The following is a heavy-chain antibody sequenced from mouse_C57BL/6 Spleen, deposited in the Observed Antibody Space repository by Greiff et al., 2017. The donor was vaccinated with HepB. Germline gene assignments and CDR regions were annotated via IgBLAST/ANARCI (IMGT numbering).Heavy chain of an antibody. CDR3: ANYGIYYAMDY. CDR2: IYPRSGNT. D-gene: IGHD2-1*01. V-gene: IGHV1-81*01. CDR1: GYTFTSYG. Sequence: VQLQESGAELARPGASVKLSCKASGYTFTSYGISWVKQRTGQGLEWIGEIYPRSGNTYYNEKFKGKATLTADKSSSTAYMELRSLTSEDSAVYFCANYGIYYAMDYWGQGTSVTVSS. J-gene: IGHJ4*01.